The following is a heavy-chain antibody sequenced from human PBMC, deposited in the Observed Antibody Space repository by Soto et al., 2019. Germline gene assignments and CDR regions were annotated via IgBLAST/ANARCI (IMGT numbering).Heavy chain of an antibody. D-gene: IGHD1-7*01. J-gene: IGHJ4*02. Sequence: KPSETLSLTCTVSGGSISSTNYYWGYIRQPPGKGLEWIGSIHYSGRTYYNPSLKSRVTMSVDTSKNQFSLKLSSVTAADTAVYYCARHYPIFGTSGPRYPDTWGQGTLVTVSS. CDR2: IHYSGRT. CDR3: ARHYPIFGTSGPRYPDT. CDR1: GGSISSTNYY. V-gene: IGHV4-39*01.